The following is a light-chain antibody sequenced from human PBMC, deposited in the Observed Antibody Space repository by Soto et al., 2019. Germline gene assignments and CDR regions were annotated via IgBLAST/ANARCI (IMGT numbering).Light chain of an antibody. Sequence: DIVMTQSPDSLAVSLGERATINCKSSQSVLYSSDNKNYLAWYQQKPGQPLKLLIYWASTRESGVPDRFSGSGSGTDFTLTISSLQAEDVAVYYCQQDDSTPWTFGQGTKVEIK. CDR1: QSVLYSSDNKNY. V-gene: IGKV4-1*01. CDR3: QQDDSTPWT. CDR2: WAS. J-gene: IGKJ1*01.